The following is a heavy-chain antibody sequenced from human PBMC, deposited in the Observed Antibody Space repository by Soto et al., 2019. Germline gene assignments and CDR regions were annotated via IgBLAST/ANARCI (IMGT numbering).Heavy chain of an antibody. CDR1: GFIFSNYG. CDR2: ISYDGRVK. CDR3: AKDGTGGPPYYFDY. V-gene: IGHV3-30*18. D-gene: IGHD2-8*02. J-gene: IGHJ4*02. Sequence: GGSLRLCCAASGFIFSNYGMHWVRQAPRKGLEWVTIISYDGRVKYYADSVKGRFTISRDNSKNTLYLQMNSLRAEDTAVYYCAKDGTGGPPYYFDYWGQGTLVTVSS.